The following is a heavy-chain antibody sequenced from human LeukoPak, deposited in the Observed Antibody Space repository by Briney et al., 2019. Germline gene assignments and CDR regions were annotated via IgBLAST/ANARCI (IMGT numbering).Heavy chain of an antibody. CDR2: INPNSGGT. V-gene: IGHV1-2*02. CDR3: ARDLGTPFYSSGWYSDY. Sequence: GASVKVSCKASGYTFTGYYMHWVRQAPGQGLEWMGWINPNSGGTNYAQKFQGRVTMTTDTSTSTTYMELRSLRSDDTAVYYCARDLGTPFYSSGWYSDYWGQGTLVTVSS. J-gene: IGHJ4*02. D-gene: IGHD6-19*01. CDR1: GYTFTGYY.